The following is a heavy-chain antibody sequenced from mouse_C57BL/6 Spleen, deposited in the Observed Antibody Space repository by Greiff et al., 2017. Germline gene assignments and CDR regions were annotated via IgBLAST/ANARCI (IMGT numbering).Heavy chain of an antibody. V-gene: IGHV1-9*01. CDR1: GYTFTGYW. CDR3: ARSRYYGSSGYWSFDV. D-gene: IGHD1-1*01. CDR2: ILPGSGST. Sequence: VQLVESGAELMKPGASVKLSCKATGYTFTGYWIEWVKQRPGHGLEWIGEILPGSGSTNYNEKFKGKATFTADTSSNTAYMQISSLTTEDSAIYYCARSRYYGSSGYWSFDVWGTGTTVTVSS. J-gene: IGHJ1*03.